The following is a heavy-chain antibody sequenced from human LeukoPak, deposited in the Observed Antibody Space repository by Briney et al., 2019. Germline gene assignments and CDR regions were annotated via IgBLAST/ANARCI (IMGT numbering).Heavy chain of an antibody. CDR1: GFTFDDYA. CDR2: ISWNSGSI. Sequence: PGGSLSLSCAASGFTFDDYAIHWVRQAPGKGLEWVSGISWNSGSIAYADSVKGRFTISRDNAKNSLYLQMNSLRAEDTALYYCAKDKYSSSSYALLDYWGQGTLVTVSS. J-gene: IGHJ4*02. D-gene: IGHD6-6*01. CDR3: AKDKYSSSSYALLDY. V-gene: IGHV3-9*01.